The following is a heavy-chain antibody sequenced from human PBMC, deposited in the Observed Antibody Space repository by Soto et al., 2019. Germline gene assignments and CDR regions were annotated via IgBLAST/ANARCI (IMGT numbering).Heavy chain of an antibody. Sequence: QVQLVESGGGLVKPGGSLRLSCSASGFTFSDYYMTWIRQAPGKGLEWVSYISSTISHTNYADSVEGRFTISRDNAKNSLYLQMNSLRAEDTAVYYCARAASELDYWGQGTLVTVSP. CDR2: ISSTISHT. CDR3: ARAASELDY. J-gene: IGHJ4*02. CDR1: GFTFSDYY. V-gene: IGHV3-11*06. D-gene: IGHD5-18*01.